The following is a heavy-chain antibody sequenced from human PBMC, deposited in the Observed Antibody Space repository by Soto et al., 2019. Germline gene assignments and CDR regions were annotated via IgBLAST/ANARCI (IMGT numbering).Heavy chain of an antibody. J-gene: IGHJ5*02. D-gene: IGHD2-15*01. V-gene: IGHV3-23*01. CDR1: GFTFSSYA. Sequence: EVQLLESGGGLVKPGGSLRLSCAASGFTFSSYAMSWVRQAPGKGLEWVSAISGSGGSTYYADSVKGRFTISRDNSKNTLYLQMNSLRAEDTAVYYCATHCQGGSCLNWFDPWGQGTLVTVSS. CDR3: ATHCQGGSCLNWFDP. CDR2: ISGSGGST.